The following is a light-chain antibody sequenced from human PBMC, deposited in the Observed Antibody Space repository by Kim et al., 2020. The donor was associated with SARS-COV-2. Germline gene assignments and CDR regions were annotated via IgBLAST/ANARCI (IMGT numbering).Light chain of an antibody. CDR2: QAN. CDR1: KLGDKY. Sequence: SYELTQPPSVSVSPGQTASITCSGYKLGDKYVSWYQQKPGQSPVVVIYQANQRPSGIPERFSGSNSGNTATLTISGTQAMDEADYYCQAWDSSTHNYV. V-gene: IGLV3-1*01. J-gene: IGLJ1*01. CDR3: QAWDSSTHNYV.